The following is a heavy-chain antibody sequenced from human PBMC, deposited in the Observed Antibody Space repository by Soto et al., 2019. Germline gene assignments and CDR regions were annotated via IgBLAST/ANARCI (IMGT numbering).Heavy chain of an antibody. D-gene: IGHD1-26*01. CDR2: IIPILVMA. J-gene: IGHJ3*02. CDR1: GGTFDSYT. CDR3: ARLAVGPTRKKAFDI. V-gene: IGHV1-69*02. Sequence: QVQLVQSGAEVKKPGSSVKVSCKASGGTFDSYTINWVRQAPGQGLEWMGRIIPILVMADYAQMFQGRVTITADKSTSTAYMELSSLRSDDTAVYYCARLAVGPTRKKAFDIWGQGTMVTVSS.